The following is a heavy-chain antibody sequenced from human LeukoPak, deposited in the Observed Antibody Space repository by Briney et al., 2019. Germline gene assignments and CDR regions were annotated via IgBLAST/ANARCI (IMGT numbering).Heavy chain of an antibody. Sequence: SETLSLTCAVYGWSFSGYYWSWIRQPPGKGPEWVGEINHSGSTNYNPSLKSRVTISVDTSKNQFSLKLSPVTAADTAVYYCGTNAFPRYYYYYGMDVWGQGTTVTVSS. V-gene: IGHV4-34*01. D-gene: IGHD2-2*01. CDR2: INHSGST. CDR1: GWSFSGYY. CDR3: GTNAFPRYYYYYGMDV. J-gene: IGHJ6*02.